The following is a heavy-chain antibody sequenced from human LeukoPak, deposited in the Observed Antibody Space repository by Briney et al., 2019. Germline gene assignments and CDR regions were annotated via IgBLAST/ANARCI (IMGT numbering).Heavy chain of an antibody. J-gene: IGHJ4*02. Sequence: GGSLRLSCAASGSTVSSNYMSWVRQAPGKGLEWVSVIYSGGSTYYADSVKGRFTISRDNAKNTLYLQMNSLRAEDTAVYYCARGHYYDSSGYYPYWGQGTLVTVSS. CDR3: ARGHYYDSSGYYPY. D-gene: IGHD3-22*01. CDR2: IYSGGST. V-gene: IGHV3-53*01. CDR1: GSTVSSNY.